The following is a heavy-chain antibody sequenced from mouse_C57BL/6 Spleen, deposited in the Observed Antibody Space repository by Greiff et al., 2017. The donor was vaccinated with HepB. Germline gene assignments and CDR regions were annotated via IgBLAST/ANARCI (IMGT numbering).Heavy chain of an antibody. D-gene: IGHD2-4*01. CDR1: GYTFTSYW. Sequence: QVQLQQPGTELVKPGASVKLSCKASGYTFTSYWMHWVKQRPGQGLEWIGNINPSNGGTNYNEKFKSKATLTVDKSSSTAYMQLSSLTSEDSAVYYGARRGYDYDVKDAMDYWGQGTSVTVSS. CDR3: ARRGYDYDVKDAMDY. V-gene: IGHV1-53*01. J-gene: IGHJ4*01. CDR2: INPSNGGT.